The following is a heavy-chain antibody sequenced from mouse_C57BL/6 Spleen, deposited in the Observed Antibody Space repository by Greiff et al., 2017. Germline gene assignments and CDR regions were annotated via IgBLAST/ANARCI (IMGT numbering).Heavy chain of an antibody. CDR1: GYSITSGYY. Sequence: EVKLQESGPGLVKPSQSLSLTCSVTGYSITSGYYWNWIRQFPGNKLEWMGYISYDGSNNYNPSLKNRISITRDTSKNQFFLKLNSVTTEGTATYYCANGSSWFAYWGQGTLVTVSA. CDR2: ISYDGSN. V-gene: IGHV3-6*01. CDR3: ANGSSWFAY. J-gene: IGHJ3*01. D-gene: IGHD1-1*01.